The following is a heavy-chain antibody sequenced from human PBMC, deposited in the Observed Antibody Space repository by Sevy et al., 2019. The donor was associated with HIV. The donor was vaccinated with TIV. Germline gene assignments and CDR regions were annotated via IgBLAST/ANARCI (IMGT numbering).Heavy chain of an antibody. CDR3: AAAKWWELLLRP. V-gene: IGHV1-69*13. CDR1: GGTFSSYA. Sequence: ASVKVSCKASGGTFSSYAISWVRQAPGQGLEWMGGIIPIFGTANYAQKFQGRVTITADESTSTAYMELSSLRSEDTAVYYCAAAKWWELLLRPWGQRTLVTVSS. D-gene: IGHD2-15*01. J-gene: IGHJ5*02. CDR2: IIPIFGTA.